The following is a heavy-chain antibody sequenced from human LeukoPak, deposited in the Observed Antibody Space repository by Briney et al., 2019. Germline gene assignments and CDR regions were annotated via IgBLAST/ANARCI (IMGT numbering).Heavy chain of an antibody. CDR3: ARDRRAHYGSGSYRYYYGMDV. D-gene: IGHD3-10*01. CDR1: GFTFSSYS. Sequence: GGSLRLSCAASGFTFSSYSMNWVRQAPGKGLEWVSSISSSSSYIYYADSVKGRFTISRDNAKNSLYLQMNSLRVEDTAVYYCARDRRAHYGSGSYRYYYGMDVWGKGTTVTVSS. CDR2: ISSSSSYI. J-gene: IGHJ6*04. V-gene: IGHV3-21*01.